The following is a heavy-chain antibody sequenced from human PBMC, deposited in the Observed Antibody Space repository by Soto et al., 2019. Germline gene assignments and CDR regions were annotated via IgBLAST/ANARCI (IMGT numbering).Heavy chain of an antibody. CDR3: ARSSITIFGVDIASL. J-gene: IGHJ3*01. CDR1: GGSISSGGYY. CDR2: IYYSGST. Sequence: SETLSLTCTVSGGSISSGGYYWSWIRQHPGKGLEWIGYIYYSGSTYYNPSLKSRVTISVDTSKNQFSLKLSSVTAADTAVYYCARSSITIFGVDIASLWGQGTMVTVS. V-gene: IGHV4-31*03. D-gene: IGHD3-3*01.